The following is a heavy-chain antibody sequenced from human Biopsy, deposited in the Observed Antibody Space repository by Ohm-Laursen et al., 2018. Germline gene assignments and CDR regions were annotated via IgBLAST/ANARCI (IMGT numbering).Heavy chain of an antibody. J-gene: IGHJ4*02. V-gene: IGHV1-24*01. CDR2: FAPEDGKT. CDR1: GYTLTELS. CDR3: ATGFTSGWYHFDY. Sequence: GASVKVSCKVSGYTLTELSMHWVRQSPGKGLEWLGGFAPEDGKTFYAQKFQGRVTMTEDPSTDTAYMELSSLRSEDTAVYYCATGFTSGWYHFDYWGQGTLVTVSS. D-gene: IGHD6-19*01.